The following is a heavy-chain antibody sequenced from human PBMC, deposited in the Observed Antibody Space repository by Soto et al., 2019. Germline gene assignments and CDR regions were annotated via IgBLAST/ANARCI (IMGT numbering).Heavy chain of an antibody. CDR2: ISGSGGST. J-gene: IGHJ6*03. CDR1: GFTFSSYA. Sequence: EVQLLESGGGLVQPGGSLRLSCAASGFTFSSYAMSWVRQAPGKGLEWVSAISGSGGSTYYADSVKGRFTISRDNSKNTLYLPMNSLRAEDTAVYYCAKGASRSHDFWSGYPPAAGYYYYYMDVWGKGTTVTVSS. V-gene: IGHV3-23*01. CDR3: AKGASRSHDFWSGYPPAAGYYYYYMDV. D-gene: IGHD3-3*01.